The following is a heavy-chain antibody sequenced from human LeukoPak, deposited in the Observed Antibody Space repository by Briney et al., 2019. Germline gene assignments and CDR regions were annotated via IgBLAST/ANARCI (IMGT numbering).Heavy chain of an antibody. CDR3: ARDTRRQSSSGYYLMDAFDI. J-gene: IGHJ3*02. CDR2: IIPIFGTR. D-gene: IGHD3-22*01. V-gene: IGHV1-69*05. CDR1: GGTFRSYA. Sequence: ASVKVSCKASGGTFRSYAISWVRQAPGQGLEWMGRIIPIFGTRNYAQKLQGRVTIITDESTSTAYMELSSLRSEDTAVYYCARDTRRQSSSGYYLMDAFDIWGQGTMVTVSS.